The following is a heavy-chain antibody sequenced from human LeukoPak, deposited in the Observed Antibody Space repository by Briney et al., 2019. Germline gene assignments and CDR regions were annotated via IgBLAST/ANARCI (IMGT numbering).Heavy chain of an antibody. D-gene: IGHD3-22*01. CDR3: ATLTEEYYYDSSGYYRTAQFDY. Sequence: NPSETLSLTCAVYGGSFSGYYWSWIRQPPGKGLEWIGEINHSGSTNYNPSLKSRVTISVDTSKNQFSLKLSSVTAADTAVYYCATLTEEYYYDSSGYYRTAQFDYWGQGTLVTVSS. V-gene: IGHV4-34*01. J-gene: IGHJ4*02. CDR1: GGSFSGYY. CDR2: INHSGST.